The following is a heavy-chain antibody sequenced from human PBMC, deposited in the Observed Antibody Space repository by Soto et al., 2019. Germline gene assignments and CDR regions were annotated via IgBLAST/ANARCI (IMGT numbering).Heavy chain of an antibody. Sequence: SETLCLTCTVSGGSISSYYWSWIRQPPGKGLEWIGYIYYSGSTNYNPSLKSRVTISVDTSKNQFSLKLSSVTAADTAVYYCARSGYDPELAYWGQGTLVTVSS. CDR2: IYYSGST. J-gene: IGHJ4*02. CDR1: GGSISSYY. V-gene: IGHV4-59*01. CDR3: ARSGYDPELAY. D-gene: IGHD5-12*01.